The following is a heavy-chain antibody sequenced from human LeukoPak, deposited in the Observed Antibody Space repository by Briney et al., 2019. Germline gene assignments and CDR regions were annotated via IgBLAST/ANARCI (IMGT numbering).Heavy chain of an antibody. CDR2: ISSSGSTI. J-gene: IGHJ5*02. Sequence: GGSLRLSCAASGFTFSDYYMSWIRQAPGKGLEWVSYISSSGSTIYYADSVKGRFTISRVNAKNSLYLQMNSLRAEDTAVYYCSRNNWNSPAYNWFDPWGQGTLVTVSS. CDR3: SRNNWNSPAYNWFDP. CDR1: GFTFSDYY. V-gene: IGHV3-11*04. D-gene: IGHD1-7*01.